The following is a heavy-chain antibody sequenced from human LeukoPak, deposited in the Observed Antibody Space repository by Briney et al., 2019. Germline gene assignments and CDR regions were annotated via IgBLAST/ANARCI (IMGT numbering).Heavy chain of an antibody. CDR1: GFTFSSYS. V-gene: IGHV3-48*04. CDR2: ISNSSSTI. D-gene: IGHD5-12*01. CDR3: AREGIWWLRPNYFDY. Sequence: GGSLRLSCAASGFTFSSYSMNWVRQAPGKGLEWVSYISNSSSTIYYADSVKGRFTISRDNAKNSLYLQMNSLRAEDTAVYYCAREGIWWLRPNYFDYWGQGTLVTVSS. J-gene: IGHJ4*02.